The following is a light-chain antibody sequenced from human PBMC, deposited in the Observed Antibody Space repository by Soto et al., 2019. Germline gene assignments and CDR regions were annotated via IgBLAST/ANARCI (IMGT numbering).Light chain of an antibody. J-gene: IGKJ5*01. Sequence: IQLTPSPSSLSASVVDRVTITCRASQGINTFLAWYQQKAGKAPKLLIYAASTLQSGVPSRFSGSGSGTDFTLTISSLQSGDFATYYCQKLNSYPINFGQGTRLEIK. CDR2: AAS. CDR1: QGINTF. V-gene: IGKV1-9*01. CDR3: QKLNSYPIN.